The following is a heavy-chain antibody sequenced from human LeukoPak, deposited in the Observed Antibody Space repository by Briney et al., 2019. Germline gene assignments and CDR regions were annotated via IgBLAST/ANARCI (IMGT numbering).Heavy chain of an antibody. J-gene: IGHJ6*02. Sequence: GGSLRLSCAASGFTFSSYAMSWVRQAPGKGLEWVSAISGSGGSTYYADSVKGRFTISRDNSNNPLYLQMNSLRAEDTAVYYCAKGAVGDIVVVPAALARSYGMDVWGQGTTVTVSS. D-gene: IGHD2-2*01. V-gene: IGHV3-23*01. CDR1: GFTFSSYA. CDR2: ISGSGGST. CDR3: AKGAVGDIVVVPAALARSYGMDV.